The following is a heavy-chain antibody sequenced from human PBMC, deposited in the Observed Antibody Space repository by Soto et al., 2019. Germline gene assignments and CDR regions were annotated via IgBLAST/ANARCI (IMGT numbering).Heavy chain of an antibody. D-gene: IGHD6-6*01. V-gene: IGHV3-30*18. J-gene: IGHJ6*02. CDR1: GFTFSSYG. Sequence: VQLVESGGGVVQPGRSLRLSCAASGFTFSSYGMHWVRQAPGKGLEWVAVISYDGSNKYYADSVKGRFTISRDNSKNTLYLQMNSLRAEDTAVYYCAKEGSIAARGYYYYGMDVWGQGTTVTVSS. CDR2: ISYDGSNK. CDR3: AKEGSIAARGYYYYGMDV.